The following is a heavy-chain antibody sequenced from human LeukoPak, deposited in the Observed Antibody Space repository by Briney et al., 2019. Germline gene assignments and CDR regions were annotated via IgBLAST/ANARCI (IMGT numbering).Heavy chain of an antibody. D-gene: IGHD5-18*01. CDR3: ARVNVKDTAMAFDY. V-gene: IGHV3-21*01. J-gene: IGHJ4*02. CDR2: ISSSSSYI. Sequence: GGSLRLSCAASGFTVSSNYMSWVRQAPGKGLEWVSSISSSSSYIYYADSVEGRFTISRDNAKNSLYLQMNSLRAEDTAVYYCARVNVKDTAMAFDYWGQGTLVTVSS. CDR1: GFTVSSNY.